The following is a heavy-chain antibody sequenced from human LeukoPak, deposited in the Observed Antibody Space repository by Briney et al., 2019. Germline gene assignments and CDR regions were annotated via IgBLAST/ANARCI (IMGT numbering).Heavy chain of an antibody. J-gene: IGHJ4*02. CDR2: IYTSGST. CDR1: GGSISSGSYY. CDR3: ARVDSSSWYDY. Sequence: SQTLSLTCTLSGGSISSGSYYWSWIRQPAGKGLEWIGRIYTSGSTNYNPSLKSRVTISVDTSKNQFSLKLSSVTAADTAVYYCARVDSSSWYDYWGQGTLVTVSS. D-gene: IGHD6-13*01. V-gene: IGHV4-61*02.